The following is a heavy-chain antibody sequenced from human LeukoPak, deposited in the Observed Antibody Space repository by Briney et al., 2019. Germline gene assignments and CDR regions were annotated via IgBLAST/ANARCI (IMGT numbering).Heavy chain of an antibody. J-gene: IGHJ2*01. CDR1: GGSISSYY. V-gene: IGHV4-59*08. CDR3: ARQRIAAVPTWYFDL. D-gene: IGHD6-13*01. Sequence: SETLSLTCTVAGGSISSYYWSWIRQPPGKGLEWIGYIYYSGSTNYNPSLKSRVTISVDTSKNQFSLKLSSVTAADTAVYYCARQRIAAVPTWYFDLWGRGTLVTVSS. CDR2: IYYSGST.